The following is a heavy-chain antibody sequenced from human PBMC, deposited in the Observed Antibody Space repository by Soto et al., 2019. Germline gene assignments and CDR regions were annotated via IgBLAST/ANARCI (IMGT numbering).Heavy chain of an antibody. Sequence: PGGSLRLSCSASGFTFRSYAMHWVRQAPGKGLEWVAVISYDGSNKYYADSVKGRFTISRDNSKNTLYLQMNSLRAEDTAVYYCARYCSGGSCYSDYFDYWGQGTLVTVSS. CDR1: GFTFRSYA. CDR3: ARYCSGGSCYSDYFDY. J-gene: IGHJ4*02. CDR2: ISYDGSNK. V-gene: IGHV3-30-3*01. D-gene: IGHD2-15*01.